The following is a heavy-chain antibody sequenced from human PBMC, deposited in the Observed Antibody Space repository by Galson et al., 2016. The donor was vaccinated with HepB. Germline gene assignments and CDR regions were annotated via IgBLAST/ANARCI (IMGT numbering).Heavy chain of an antibody. CDR1: GGSIGSRYY. CDR2: TYYSGTT. Sequence: SETLSLTCTVSGGSIGSRYYWSWIRQPPGKGLEWIGSTYYSGTTSYNPSLKSRVTISVDTSKDQFTLKLNSVTAADAALYYCASHCGGDCYVALADAFDIWGQGTMVSVSS. D-gene: IGHD2-21*02. J-gene: IGHJ3*02. CDR3: ASHCGGDCYVALADAFDI. V-gene: IGHV4-39*01.